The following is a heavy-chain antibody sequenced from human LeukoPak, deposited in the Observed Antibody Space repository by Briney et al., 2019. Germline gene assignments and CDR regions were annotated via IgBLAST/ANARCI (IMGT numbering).Heavy chain of an antibody. D-gene: IGHD3-22*01. CDR2: IWYDGSNK. V-gene: IGHV3-33*06. CDR1: GFTFSSYG. J-gene: IGHJ1*01. CDR3: AKEGGYYYDSSGYYPLEYFQH. Sequence: PGGSLRLSCAASGFTFSSYGVHWVRQPPGQGLERVAVIWYDGSNKYYADSVKGRFTTTRDNSKNTLYLQMNSLRAEDTAVYYCAKEGGYYYDSSGYYPLEYFQHWGQGTLVTVSS.